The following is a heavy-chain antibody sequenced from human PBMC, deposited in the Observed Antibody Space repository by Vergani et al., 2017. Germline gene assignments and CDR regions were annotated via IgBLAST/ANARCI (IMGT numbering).Heavy chain of an antibody. CDR3: ARXKAYCGGDCWVADYYYYYGMDV. D-gene: IGHD2-21*02. J-gene: IGHJ6*02. CDR2: IKQDGSEK. Sequence: EVQLVESGGGLVQPGGSLRLSCAASGFTFSSYWMSWVRQAPGKGLEWVANIKQDGSEKYYVDSVKGRFTISRDNAKNSLYLQMNSLRAEDTAVYYCARXKAYCGGDCWVADYYYYYGMDVWGQGTTVTVSS. V-gene: IGHV3-7*03. CDR1: GFTFSSYW.